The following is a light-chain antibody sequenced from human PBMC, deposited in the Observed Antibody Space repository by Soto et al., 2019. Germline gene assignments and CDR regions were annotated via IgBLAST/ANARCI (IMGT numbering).Light chain of an antibody. CDR3: QQYNNWPPFT. V-gene: IGKV3-15*01. CDR2: GAS. J-gene: IGKJ2*01. Sequence: EILMTQSPAILSVSPGERATLSCRARQSVNSNLAWYQQKPGQAPRLLIYGASTRATRIPARFSGSGSGTEVTLTITSLQSEDSAIYYCQQYNNWPPFTFGQGTKLEIK. CDR1: QSVNSN.